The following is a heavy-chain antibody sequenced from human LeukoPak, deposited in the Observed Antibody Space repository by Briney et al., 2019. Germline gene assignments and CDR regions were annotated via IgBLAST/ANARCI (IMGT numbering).Heavy chain of an antibody. CDR3: ARDRRGEKDFDV. Sequence: GGSLRLSCAASGFTFSSYAMSWVRQAPGKGLEWVSAISGSGGSTYYADSMKGRFTISRDNSKNTLYLQMNSLRAEDTAVYYCARDRRGEKDFDVWGPGTMVTVSS. J-gene: IGHJ3*01. CDR1: GFTFSSYA. CDR2: ISGSGGST. V-gene: IGHV3-23*01.